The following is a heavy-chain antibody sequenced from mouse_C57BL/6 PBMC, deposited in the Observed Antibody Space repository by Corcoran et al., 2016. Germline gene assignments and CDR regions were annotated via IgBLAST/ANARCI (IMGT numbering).Heavy chain of an antibody. Sequence: DVQLQESGPGLVKPSQSLSLTCSVTGYSITSGYYWNWIRQFPGNKLEWMGYISYDGSNNYNPSLKNRISITRDTSKNQFFLKLNSVTTEDTATYYCAREFAYYGSRRFAYWGQGTLVTVSA. D-gene: IGHD1-1*01. V-gene: IGHV3-6*01. CDR3: AREFAYYGSRRFAY. CDR2: ISYDGSN. CDR1: GYSITSGYY. J-gene: IGHJ3*01.